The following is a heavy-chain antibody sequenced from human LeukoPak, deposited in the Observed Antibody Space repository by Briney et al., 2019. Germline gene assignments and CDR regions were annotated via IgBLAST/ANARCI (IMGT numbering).Heavy chain of an antibody. J-gene: IGHJ4*02. D-gene: IGHD5-12*01. V-gene: IGHV1-2*02. CDR1: GYTFTGYY. Sequence: ASVKVSCKASGYTFTGYYMHWVRQAPGQGLECMGWINPNSGATNYAQKFQGRVTMTRDTSISTAYMELSRLRSDDTAVYDCARDPGDSSYDYWGQGTLVTVSS. CDR2: INPNSGAT. CDR3: ARDPGDSSYDY.